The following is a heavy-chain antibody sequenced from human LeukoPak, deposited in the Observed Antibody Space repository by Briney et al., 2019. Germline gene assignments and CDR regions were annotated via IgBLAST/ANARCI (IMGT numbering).Heavy chain of an antibody. D-gene: IGHD1-20*01. Sequence: PGGSLRLSCAASGFTFSSYGMHWVRQAPGKGLEWVAVISYDGSNKYYADSVKGRFTISRDNSKNTLYLQMNSLRAEDTAVYYCARGVITHDAFDIWGQGTMVTVSS. V-gene: IGHV3-30*03. J-gene: IGHJ3*02. CDR3: ARGVITHDAFDI. CDR1: GFTFSSYG. CDR2: ISYDGSNK.